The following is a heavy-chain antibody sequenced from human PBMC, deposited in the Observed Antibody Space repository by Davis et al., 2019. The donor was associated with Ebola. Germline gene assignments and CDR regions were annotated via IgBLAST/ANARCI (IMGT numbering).Heavy chain of an antibody. D-gene: IGHD5-12*01. CDR3: ARISGYSGGWGADF. CDR2: ISDDGRNK. V-gene: IGHV3-30*03. J-gene: IGHJ4*02. CDR1: GFTFDNYG. Sequence: GESLKISCTASGFTFDNYGMTWVRQAPGKGLEWVSSISDDGRNKWYANSVKDRFTISRDNAENTLSLQLNSLRSDDTAVYYCARISGYSGGWGADFWGQGTLVTVSS.